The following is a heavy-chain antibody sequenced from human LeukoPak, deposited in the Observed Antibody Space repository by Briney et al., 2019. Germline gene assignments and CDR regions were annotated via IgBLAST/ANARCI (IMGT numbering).Heavy chain of an antibody. J-gene: IGHJ3*02. V-gene: IGHV3-23*01. D-gene: IGHD3-10*01. CDR1: GFTFSSYA. CDR2: ISGSGGST. CDR3: ARGRGADAFDI. Sequence: GGSLRLSCAASGFTFSSYAMSWVRQAPGEGLEWVSAISGSGGSTYYADSVKGRFTISRDNPKNTLYLQMNSLRAEDTAVYYCARGRGADAFDIWGQGTMVTVSS.